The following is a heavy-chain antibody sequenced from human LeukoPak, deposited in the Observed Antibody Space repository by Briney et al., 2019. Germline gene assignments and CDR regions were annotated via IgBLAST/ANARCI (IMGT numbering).Heavy chain of an antibody. Sequence: GRSLRLSCAASGFTFSSYGMHWVRQAPGKGLEWVAVIWYDGSNKYYADSVKGRFTISRDNSKNTLYLQMNSLRAEDTAVYYCARDFKRMDVWGQGTTVTVSS. CDR1: GFTFSSYG. CDR3: ARDFKRMDV. J-gene: IGHJ6*02. V-gene: IGHV3-33*01. CDR2: IWYDGSNK.